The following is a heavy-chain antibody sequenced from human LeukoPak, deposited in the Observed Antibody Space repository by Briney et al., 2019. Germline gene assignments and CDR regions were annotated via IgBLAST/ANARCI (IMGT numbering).Heavy chain of an antibody. V-gene: IGHV3-30*18. D-gene: IGHD6-13*01. Sequence: HPGGSLRLSCAASGFTFSSYWMSWVRQAPGKGLEWVAVISYDGSNKYYADSVKGRFTISRDNSKNTLYLQMNSLRAEDTAVYYCAKDRDAVSSSWEAFDYWGQGTLVTVSS. CDR2: ISYDGSNK. J-gene: IGHJ4*02. CDR1: GFTFSSYW. CDR3: AKDRDAVSSSWEAFDY.